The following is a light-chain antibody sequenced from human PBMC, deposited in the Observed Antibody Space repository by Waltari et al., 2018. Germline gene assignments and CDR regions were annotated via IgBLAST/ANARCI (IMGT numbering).Light chain of an antibody. CDR2: DVS. CDR1: SSDIGNYNY. Sequence: HSALTQPASVSGSPGQSIPIPSTGTSSDIGNYNYVSWYQQHPGKAPKLMIFDVSNRPSGVSDRFSGSKSGNMASLTISGLQAEDEADYYCSSYISSDTLELFGGGTSLTVL. V-gene: IGLV2-14*03. J-gene: IGLJ2*01. CDR3: SSYISSDTLEL.